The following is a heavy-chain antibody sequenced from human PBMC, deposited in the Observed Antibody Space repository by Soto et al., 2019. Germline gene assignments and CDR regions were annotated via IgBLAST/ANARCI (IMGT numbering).Heavy chain of an antibody. CDR2: IYYSGST. CDR3: ARMLTPDILTGNNWFDP. J-gene: IGHJ5*02. D-gene: IGHD3-9*01. CDR1: GGSISSYY. V-gene: IGHV4-59*12. Sequence: PSETLSLTCTVSGGSISSYYWSWIRQPPGKGLEWIGYIYYSGSTNYNPSLKSRVTISVDTSKNQSSLKLSSVTAADTAVYFCARMLTPDILTGNNWFDPWGQGTLVTVSS.